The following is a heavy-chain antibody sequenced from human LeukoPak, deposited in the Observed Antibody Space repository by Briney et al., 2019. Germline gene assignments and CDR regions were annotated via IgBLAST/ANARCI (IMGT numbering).Heavy chain of an antibody. Sequence: ASVKVSCKASGYTFTSYGISWVRQAPGQGLEWMGWISAYNGNTNYAQKLQGGVTMTTDTSTSTAYMELRSLRSDDTAVYYCARESSDYGAGWFDPWGQGTLVTVSS. V-gene: IGHV1-18*01. J-gene: IGHJ5*02. CDR1: GYTFTSYG. CDR3: ARESSDYGAGWFDP. D-gene: IGHD4-17*01. CDR2: ISAYNGNT.